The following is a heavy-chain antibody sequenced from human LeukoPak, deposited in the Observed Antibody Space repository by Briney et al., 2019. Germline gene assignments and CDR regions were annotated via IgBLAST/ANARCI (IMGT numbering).Heavy chain of an antibody. J-gene: IGHJ5*02. CDR2: ISGTGAVT. D-gene: IGHD3-10*01. CDR3: AKWGSITMVRGVIITPNWFDP. V-gene: IGHV3-23*01. Sequence: GGSLRLSCAASGFTFSHYAMSWVRQAPGKGLEWVSVISGTGAVTYYADSVKGRFTISRDNSKNTLYLQMNSLRAEDTAVYYCAKWGSITMVRGVIITPNWFDPWGQGTLVTVSS. CDR1: GFTFSHYA.